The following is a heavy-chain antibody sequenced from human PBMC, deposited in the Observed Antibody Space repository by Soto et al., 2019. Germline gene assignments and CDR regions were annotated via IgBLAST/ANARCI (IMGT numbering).Heavy chain of an antibody. J-gene: IGHJ4*02. Sequence: GASVKVSCKASGYTFTGNYIHWVRQAPGQGLEWMGWINPNSGGTNYAQKFQGWVTMTRDTSISTAYMELSRLKSDDTAVYYCARASSTVTRFDYWGQGTLVTVSS. D-gene: IGHD4-17*01. CDR1: GYTFTGNY. CDR3: ARASSTVTRFDY. CDR2: INPNSGGT. V-gene: IGHV1-2*04.